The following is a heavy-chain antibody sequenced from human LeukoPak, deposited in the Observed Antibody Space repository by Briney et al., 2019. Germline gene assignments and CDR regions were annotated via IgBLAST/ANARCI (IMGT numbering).Heavy chain of an antibody. D-gene: IGHD6-6*01. J-gene: IGHJ4*02. CDR3: ARGEARRRPFDY. Sequence: PSETLSLTCTVSGGSISSYYWSWIRQPPGKGLEWIGYIYYSGSTNYNPSLKSRVTISVDTSKNQFSLKLSSVIAADTAVYYCARGEARRRPFDYWGQGTLVTVSS. CDR2: IYYSGST. CDR1: GGSISSYY. V-gene: IGHV4-59*01.